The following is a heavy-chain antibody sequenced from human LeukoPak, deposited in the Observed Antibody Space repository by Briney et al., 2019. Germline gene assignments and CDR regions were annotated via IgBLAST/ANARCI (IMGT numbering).Heavy chain of an antibody. Sequence: GGSLRLSCAASGFTFSSYSMNWVRRAPGKGLEWVSSISSSSTYIYYADSVKGRFTISRDNAKNSLYLQMNSLRAEDTAVYYCAKGSGLNDAFDIWGQGTMVTVSS. J-gene: IGHJ3*02. D-gene: IGHD1-26*01. CDR3: AKGSGLNDAFDI. V-gene: IGHV3-21*01. CDR2: ISSSSTYI. CDR1: GFTFSSYS.